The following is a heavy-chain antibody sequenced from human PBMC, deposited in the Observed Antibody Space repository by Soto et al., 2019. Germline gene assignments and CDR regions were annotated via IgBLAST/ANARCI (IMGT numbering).Heavy chain of an antibody. J-gene: IGHJ4*02. V-gene: IGHV3-21*01. CDR2: ISSSASYM. Sequence: LRRSCATSGFTFIRCDMNWVRQAPGKGLEWVSFISSSASYMYYADSVKGRFTISRDNSKKSLYLQMNSLRADDTAVYYCARECVDTVTSITIPFDYWGQGALVTVSS. CDR1: GFTFIRCD. CDR3: ARECVDTVTSITIPFDY. D-gene: IGHD5-12*01.